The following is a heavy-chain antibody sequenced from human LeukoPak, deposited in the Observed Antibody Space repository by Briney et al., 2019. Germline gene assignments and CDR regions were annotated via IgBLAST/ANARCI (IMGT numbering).Heavy chain of an antibody. D-gene: IGHD3-16*01. Sequence: GGSLRLSCAASGFTFSSYAMSWVRQAPGKGLEWVSAISGSGGSTYYADSVKGRFTISRDNSKNTLYPQMNSLRAGDTAVYYCAKDRMITFGGVISHPDYWGQGTLVTVSS. CDR2: ISGSGGST. CDR1: GFTFSSYA. J-gene: IGHJ4*02. V-gene: IGHV3-23*01. CDR3: AKDRMITFGGVISHPDY.